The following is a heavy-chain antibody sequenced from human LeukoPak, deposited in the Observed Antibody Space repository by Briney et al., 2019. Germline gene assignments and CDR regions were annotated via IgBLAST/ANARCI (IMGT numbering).Heavy chain of an antibody. CDR2: ISGSGGST. V-gene: IGHV3-23*01. Sequence: GGSLRLPCAASGFTFSSYAMSWVRQAPGKGLEWVSAISGSGGSTYYADSVKGRFTISRDNSKNTLYLQMNSLRAEDTAVYYCAKVSYYDSSGYSDYWGQGTLVTVSS. D-gene: IGHD3-22*01. CDR1: GFTFSSYA. J-gene: IGHJ4*02. CDR3: AKVSYYDSSGYSDY.